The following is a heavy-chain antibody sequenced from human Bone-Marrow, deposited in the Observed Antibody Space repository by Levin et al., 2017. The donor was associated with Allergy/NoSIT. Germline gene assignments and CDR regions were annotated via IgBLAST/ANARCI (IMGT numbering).Heavy chain of an antibody. CDR2: RGRRGEK. CDR3: ARGSRWFGSDFDH. J-gene: IGHJ4*02. Sequence: GGERRLSCAASGYTFSIYDMHWVRQATGKGGEWGEERGRRGEKEEEEEGKCRFTMSRENAKNSVYLQMNSLRADDTAVYYCARGSRWFGSDFDHWGQGILVTVSS. V-gene: IGHV3-13*04. D-gene: IGHD3-10*01. CDR1: GYTFSIYD.